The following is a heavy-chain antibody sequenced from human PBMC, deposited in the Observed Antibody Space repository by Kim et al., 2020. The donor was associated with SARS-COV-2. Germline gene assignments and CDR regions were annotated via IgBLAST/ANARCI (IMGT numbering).Heavy chain of an antibody. V-gene: IGHV4-39*01. CDR3: ARHRGRYSDNWFDP. D-gene: IGHD1-26*01. J-gene: IGHJ5*02. Sequence: YSPSIKSRVTISVDTSKNQFSLKMTSLTVADRGLYFCARHRGRYSDNWFDPWGPGMLVTVSS.